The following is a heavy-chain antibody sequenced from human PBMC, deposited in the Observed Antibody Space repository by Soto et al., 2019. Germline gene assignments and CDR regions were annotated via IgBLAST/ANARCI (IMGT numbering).Heavy chain of an antibody. Sequence: PGGSLRLSCAASGFTSSTYAMSWVRQAPGKGLEWVSVISGGGLSTYYADSVKGRFTISRDNSKSTLYLQMDSLRAEDTAVYYCAKGLAARPNYYMDVWAKGTTVTVSS. V-gene: IGHV3-23*01. CDR1: GFTSSTYA. CDR3: AKGLAARPNYYMDV. CDR2: ISGGGLST. J-gene: IGHJ6*03. D-gene: IGHD6-6*01.